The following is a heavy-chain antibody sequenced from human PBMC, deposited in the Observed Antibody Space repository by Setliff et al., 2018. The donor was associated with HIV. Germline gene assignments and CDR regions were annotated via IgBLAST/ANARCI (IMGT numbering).Heavy chain of an antibody. J-gene: IGHJ2*01. Sequence: PSETLSLTCTVSGGSISSYYWSWIRQHPGKGLEWIGYIYYSGSTYYNPSLKSRVTISVDTSKNQFSLKLSSVTAADTAVYYCATSRYGGYDSWYFDLWGRGTLVTVSS. CDR3: ATSRYGGYDSWYFDL. CDR1: GGSISSYY. CDR2: IYYSGST. D-gene: IGHD5-12*01. V-gene: IGHV4-59*06.